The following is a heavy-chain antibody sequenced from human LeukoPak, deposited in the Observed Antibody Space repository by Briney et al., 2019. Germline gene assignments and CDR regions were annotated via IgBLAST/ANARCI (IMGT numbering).Heavy chain of an antibody. Sequence: GGSLRLSCAASGFTFSSYGMHWVRQAPGKGLEWVAFIRYDGSNKYYADSVKGRFTISRDNSESTLFLQMNSLTTDDTSVYFCAKYAYNWNAPDGFDMWGQGTMVIVSS. CDR2: IRYDGSNK. J-gene: IGHJ3*02. CDR3: AKYAYNWNAPDGFDM. V-gene: IGHV3-30*02. D-gene: IGHD1-1*01. CDR1: GFTFSSYG.